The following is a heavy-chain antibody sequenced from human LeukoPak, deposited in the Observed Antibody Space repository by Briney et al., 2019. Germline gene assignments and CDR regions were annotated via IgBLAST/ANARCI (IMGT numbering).Heavy chain of an antibody. CDR1: GFTFSSYA. Sequence: LPGGSLRLSCAASGFTFSSYAMHWVRQAPGKGLEWVAVISYDGSNKYYADSVKGRFTISRDNSKNTLYLQMNSLRAEDTAVYYCARDGLDYGSGFLRAFDIWGQGTMVTVSS. CDR2: ISYDGSNK. V-gene: IGHV3-30*04. J-gene: IGHJ3*02. CDR3: ARDGLDYGSGFLRAFDI. D-gene: IGHD3-10*01.